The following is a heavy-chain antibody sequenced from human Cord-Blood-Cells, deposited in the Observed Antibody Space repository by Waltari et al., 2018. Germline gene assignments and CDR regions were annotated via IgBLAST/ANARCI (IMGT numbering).Heavy chain of an antibody. CDR1: GFTVSSNY. CDR3: ARASLPIDAFDI. CDR2: IYCGGST. Sequence: EVQLVESGGGLIQPGGSLRLSCAASGFTVSSNYMSWVRQAPGKGLEWFSGIYCGGSTYYADSVNGRFTISRDNSKNALYLQMNSLRAEDTAVYYCARASLPIDAFDIWGQGTMVTVSS. J-gene: IGHJ3*02. D-gene: IGHD2-15*01. V-gene: IGHV3-53*01.